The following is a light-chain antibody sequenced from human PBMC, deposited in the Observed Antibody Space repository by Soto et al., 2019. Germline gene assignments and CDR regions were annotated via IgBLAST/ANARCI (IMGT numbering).Light chain of an antibody. V-gene: IGKV1-5*01. CDR1: QSVGTW. Sequence: DIQRTQSPSTLSASVGGRVTITCRASQSVGTWVAWYQQKPGKAPKLLIYGASNLESGVPSRFSGSGSGTEFTLTITTLHPDDFATYFCQHYRRNTWRVGPGTKVDI. CDR3: QHYRRNTWR. J-gene: IGKJ1*01. CDR2: GAS.